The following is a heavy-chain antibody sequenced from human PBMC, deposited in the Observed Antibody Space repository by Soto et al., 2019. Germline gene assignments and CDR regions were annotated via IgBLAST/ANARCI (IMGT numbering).Heavy chain of an antibody. D-gene: IGHD3-22*01. J-gene: IGHJ4*02. CDR2: INPNSGGT. Sequence: ASVKVSCTASGYTFTGYYMHWVRQAPGQGLEWMGWINPNSGGTNYAQKFQGRVTMTRDTSISTAYMELSRLRSDDTAVYYCARDRPYYYDSSGYYWFDYWGQGTLVTVSS. CDR3: ARDRPYYYDSSGYYWFDY. V-gene: IGHV1-2*02. CDR1: GYTFTGYY.